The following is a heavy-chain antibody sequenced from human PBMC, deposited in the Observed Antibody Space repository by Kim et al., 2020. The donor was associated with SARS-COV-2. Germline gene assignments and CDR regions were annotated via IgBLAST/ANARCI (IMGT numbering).Heavy chain of an antibody. CDR1: GFTFSSYG. J-gene: IGHJ6*02. V-gene: IGHV3-33*06. CDR3: AKQDEHYYYYGMDV. Sequence: GGSLRLSCAASGFTFSSYGMHWVRQAPGKGLEWVAVIWYDGSNKYYADSVKGRFTISRDNSKNTLYLQMNSLRAEDTAVYYCAKQDEHYYYYGMDVWGQGTTVTVSS. CDR2: IWYDGSNK.